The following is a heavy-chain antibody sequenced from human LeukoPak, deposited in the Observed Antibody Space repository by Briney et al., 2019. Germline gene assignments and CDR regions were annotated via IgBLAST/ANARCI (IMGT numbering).Heavy chain of an antibody. D-gene: IGHD3-10*01. CDR2: IYSGGST. CDR3: ARGLVYGSEDAFDI. V-gene: IGHV3-66*01. CDR1: GFTVSSNY. J-gene: IGHJ3*02. Sequence: GGSLRLSCAASGFTVSSNYMSWVRQAPGKGLEWVSVIYSGGSTYYADSVKDRFTISRDNSKNTLYLQMNSLRAEDTAVYYCARGLVYGSEDAFDIWGQGTMVTVSS.